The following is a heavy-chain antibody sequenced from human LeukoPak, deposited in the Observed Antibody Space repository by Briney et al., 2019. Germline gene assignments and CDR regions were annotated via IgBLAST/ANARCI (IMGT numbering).Heavy chain of an antibody. CDR3: ATGLTGFRGYYYYGMDV. CDR2: FDPEDGET. D-gene: IGHD3-10*01. CDR1: GYTLTELS. J-gene: IGHJ6*02. V-gene: IGHV1-24*01. Sequence: ASVKVSCKVSGYTLTELSMHWVRQAPGKGLEWMRGFDPEDGETIYAQKFQGRVTMTEDTSTDTAYMELSSLRSEDTAVYYCATGLTGFRGYYYYGMDVWGQGTTVTVSS.